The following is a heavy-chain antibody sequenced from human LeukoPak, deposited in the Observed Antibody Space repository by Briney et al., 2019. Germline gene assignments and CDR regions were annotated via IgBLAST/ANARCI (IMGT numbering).Heavy chain of an antibody. J-gene: IGHJ5*02. CDR3: AKASSGYDEYNWFDP. CDR1: GFTFSSYG. Sequence: GGSLRLSCAASGFTFSSYGMHWVRQAPGKGLEWVAFIRYDGSNKYYADSVKGRFTISRDNFKNTLYLQMNSLRAEDTAVYYCAKASSGYDEYNWFDPWGQGTLVTVSS. V-gene: IGHV3-30*02. D-gene: IGHD5-12*01. CDR2: IRYDGSNK.